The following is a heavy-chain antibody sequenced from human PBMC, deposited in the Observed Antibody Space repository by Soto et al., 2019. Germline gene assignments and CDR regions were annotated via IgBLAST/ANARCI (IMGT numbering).Heavy chain of an antibody. J-gene: IGHJ4*02. Sequence: GGSLRLSCTVSGFTFSNYAMHWVRQAPGKGLEWVADISSDGNNKYYADSVKGRFTISRDNSKNTLYLQMNSLRNEDTAVYYWARALAVAGSGPDYWGKGTLVTVSS. D-gene: IGHD6-19*01. CDR2: ISSDGNNK. V-gene: IGHV3-30-3*01. CDR3: ARALAVAGSGPDY. CDR1: GFTFSNYA.